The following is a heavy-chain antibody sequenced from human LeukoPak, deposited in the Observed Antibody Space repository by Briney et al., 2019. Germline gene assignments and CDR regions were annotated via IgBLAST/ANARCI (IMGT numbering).Heavy chain of an antibody. D-gene: IGHD3-3*01. V-gene: IGHV4-39*07. J-gene: IGHJ4*02. CDR1: GGSISSSYYY. CDR2: IYYSGST. Sequence: MPSETLSLTCTVSGGSISSSYYYWGWIRQPPGKGLEWIGSIYYSGSTYYNPSLKSRVTISVDTSKNQFSLKLSSVTAADTAVYYCATQEGPTYYDFWSGYETPYFDYWGQGTLGTVSS. CDR3: ATQEGPTYYDFWSGYETPYFDY.